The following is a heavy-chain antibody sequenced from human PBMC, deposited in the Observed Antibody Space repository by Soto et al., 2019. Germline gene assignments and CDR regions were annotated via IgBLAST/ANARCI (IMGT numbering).Heavy chain of an antibody. CDR1: GYTFTDNG. CDR3: ARSSISGIFYYYY. D-gene: IGHD3-10*01. V-gene: IGHV1-18*01. Sequence: ASVKVSCKASGYTFTDNGVSWMRQAPGQGLEWMGWINPNNGNTKYAQNFQGRVNMTTDTSTSTAYVELRSLRSDDTAMYYCARSSISGIFYYYYWGQGTLVTVSS. J-gene: IGHJ4*02. CDR2: INPNNGNT.